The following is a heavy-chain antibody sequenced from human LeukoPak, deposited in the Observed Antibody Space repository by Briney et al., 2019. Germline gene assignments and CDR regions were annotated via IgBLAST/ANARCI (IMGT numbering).Heavy chain of an antibody. Sequence: SETLSLTCTVSGGSISNHYFIWIRQPPGKGLEWIGYIYYSGSTNYNPSLKSRVIISVDTSKNQFSLNLTSVTASDTAVYYCARGQGYCSGGRCYDAFDIWGQGTMVTVSS. CDR3: ARGQGYCSGGRCYDAFDI. J-gene: IGHJ3*02. CDR1: GGSISNHY. CDR2: IYYSGST. D-gene: IGHD2-15*01. V-gene: IGHV4-59*11.